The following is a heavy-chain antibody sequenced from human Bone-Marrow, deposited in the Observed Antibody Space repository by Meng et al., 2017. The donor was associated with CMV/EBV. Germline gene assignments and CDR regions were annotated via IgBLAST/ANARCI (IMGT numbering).Heavy chain of an antibody. CDR2: ISSTSDYI. D-gene: IGHD3-10*01. CDR3: ARDIRGSDYYYGMDV. V-gene: IGHV3-21*01. J-gene: IGHJ6*02. Sequence: GESLKISCAAFGFTFSSYRMNWVRQAPGKGLEWVSYISSTSDYIGYADSVKGRFTISRDNARNSLLLQMNSLRVEGTAVYYCARDIRGSDYYYGMDVWGQGTTVTVSS. CDR1: GFTFSSYR.